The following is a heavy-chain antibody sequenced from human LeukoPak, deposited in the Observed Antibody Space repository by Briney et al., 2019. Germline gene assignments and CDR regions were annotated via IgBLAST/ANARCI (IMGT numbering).Heavy chain of an antibody. CDR3: ATAGGLCTGGTCYWYAFDI. V-gene: IGHV1-24*01. D-gene: IGHD2-15*01. J-gene: IGHJ3*02. CDR2: FDPEDGET. Sequence: EASVKVSCKVSGYTLTELSMHWVRQAPGKGLEWMGGFDPEDGETIYAQKFQGRVTMTEDTSTDTAYMELSSLTSDDTAVYYCATAGGLCTGGTCYWYAFDIWGQGTPVTVSS. CDR1: GYTLTELS.